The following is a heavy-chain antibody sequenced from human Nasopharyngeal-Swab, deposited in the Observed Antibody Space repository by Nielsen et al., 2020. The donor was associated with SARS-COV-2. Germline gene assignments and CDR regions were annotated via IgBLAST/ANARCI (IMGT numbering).Heavy chain of an antibody. D-gene: IGHD3-10*01. CDR3: AKDDVVRGDAFDF. CDR2: ISASGGST. CDR1: GFTFNIYA. V-gene: IGHV3-23*01. Sequence: LRLSCAASGFTFNIYAMAWVRRAPGRGLEWVSAISASGGSTYYRNSVKGRFSISRDNSKNTLFLQMNSLTVDDTALYYCAKDDVVRGDAFDFWGQGTVVTVSS. J-gene: IGHJ3*01.